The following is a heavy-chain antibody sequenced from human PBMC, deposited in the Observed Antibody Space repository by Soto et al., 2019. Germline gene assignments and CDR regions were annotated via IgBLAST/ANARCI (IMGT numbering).Heavy chain of an antibody. V-gene: IGHV1-69*13. CDR3: ARDLSSDSTGFRGYDL. CDR2: FIPIFASA. D-gene: IGHD3-22*01. Sequence: SVKVSCKASGGTVSSYAITWVRHAPGKGLEWMGVFIPIFASAHYAQKFQGRVTITADESTSTAYMELSGLRSEDTAIYYCARDLSSDSTGFRGYDLWGQGTLVTVSS. CDR1: GGTVSSYA. J-gene: IGHJ4*02.